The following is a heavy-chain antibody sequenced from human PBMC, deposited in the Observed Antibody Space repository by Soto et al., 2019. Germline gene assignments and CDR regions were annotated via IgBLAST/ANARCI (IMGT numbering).Heavy chain of an antibody. CDR3: ADLWFGELFWRKSLIGPDYYYYYYMDV. Sequence: GGSLRLSCAASGFTFSSYAMSWVRQAPGKGLEWVSAISGSGGSTYYADSVKGRFTISKDNSKKTLFLQMNSLRAEDTAVYYCADLWFGELFWRKSLIGPDYYYYYYMDVWGKGTTVTVSS. J-gene: IGHJ6*03. V-gene: IGHV3-23*01. D-gene: IGHD3-10*01. CDR2: ISGSGGST. CDR1: GFTFSSYA.